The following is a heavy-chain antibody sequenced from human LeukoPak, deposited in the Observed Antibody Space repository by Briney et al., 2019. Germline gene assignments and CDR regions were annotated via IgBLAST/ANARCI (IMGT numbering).Heavy chain of an antibody. Sequence: SVKVSCKASGGTFSSYAISWVRQAPGQGLEWMGGIIPIFGTANYAQKFQGRVTITADEPTSTAYMELSSLRSEDTAVYYCARGEAGTPPWYYGMDVWGQGTTVTVSS. D-gene: IGHD6-19*01. CDR2: IIPIFGTA. J-gene: IGHJ6*02. CDR3: ARGEAGTPPWYYGMDV. V-gene: IGHV1-69*13. CDR1: GGTFSSYA.